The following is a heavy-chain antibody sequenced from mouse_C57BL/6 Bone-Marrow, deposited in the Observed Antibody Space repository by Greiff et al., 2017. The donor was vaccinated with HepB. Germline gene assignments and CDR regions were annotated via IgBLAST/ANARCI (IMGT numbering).Heavy chain of an antibody. J-gene: IGHJ3*01. V-gene: IGHV2-6*01. CDR1: GFSLTSYG. Sequence: QVQLKQSGPGLVAPSQSLSITCTVSGFSLTSYGVDWVRQSPGKGLEWLGVIWGVGSTNYNSALKSRLSISKDNSKSQVFLKMNSLQTDDTAMYYCASLYYGPLGFAYWGQGTLVTVSA. CDR2: IWGVGST. D-gene: IGHD2-1*01. CDR3: ASLYYGPLGFAY.